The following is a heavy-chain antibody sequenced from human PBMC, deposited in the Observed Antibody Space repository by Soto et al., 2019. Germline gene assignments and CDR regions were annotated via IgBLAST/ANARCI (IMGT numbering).Heavy chain of an antibody. CDR3: ARALHTSGYPFDY. V-gene: IGHV3-48*03. CDR2: ISSGGSTT. D-gene: IGHD3-22*01. Sequence: PGGSPRLSCAASGFTFSSYEINWVRQAPGKGLEWVSYISSGGSTTDYADSVRGRFTLSRDNAKNSVYLQMNSLRAEDTAVYYCARALHTSGYPFDYWGLGTLVTVSS. J-gene: IGHJ4*02. CDR1: GFTFSSYE.